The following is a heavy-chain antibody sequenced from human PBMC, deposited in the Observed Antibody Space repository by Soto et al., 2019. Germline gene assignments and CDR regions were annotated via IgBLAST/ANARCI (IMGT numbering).Heavy chain of an antibody. CDR2: IYSSGNT. Sequence: SETLFITYPVSGCAIRNYFWTWIREPAGKGLEWIGRIYSSGNTVYNASLKSRVTMSIDMSKNQFSLKLSSMTAADTAVYYCVRDVESPGISGSWGAFDIWGQGTVVT. CDR3: VRDVESPGISGSWGAFDI. D-gene: IGHD1-20*01. J-gene: IGHJ3*02. V-gene: IGHV4-4*07. CDR1: GCAIRNYF.